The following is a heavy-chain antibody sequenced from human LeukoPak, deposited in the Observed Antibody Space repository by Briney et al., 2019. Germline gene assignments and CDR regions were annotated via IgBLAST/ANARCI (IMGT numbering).Heavy chain of an antibody. D-gene: IGHD6-6*01. Sequence: SETLSLTCTVSGVSVSSGSYYWSWIRQPPGKGLEWIGYIYYSGSTNYNPSLKSRVTISVDTSKNQFSLKLSSVTAADTAVYYCARVEYSSSSLFDYWGQGTLVTVSS. V-gene: IGHV4-61*01. CDR2: IYYSGST. CDR3: ARVEYSSSSLFDY. CDR1: GVSVSSGSYY. J-gene: IGHJ4*02.